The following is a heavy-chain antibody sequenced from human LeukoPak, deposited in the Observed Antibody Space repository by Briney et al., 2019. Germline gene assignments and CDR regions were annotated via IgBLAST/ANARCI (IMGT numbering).Heavy chain of an antibody. CDR2: IYYSGRT. CDR1: GGSITSGDYY. D-gene: IGHD3-3*01. Sequence: SQTLSLTCTVSGGSITSGDYYWSWLRQPPGKGLEWIGYIYYSGRTYYNPSLKSRVSISVDTSKNQFSLKLSSVTAADTAVYYCARVYDFWSGYSFGAFNIWGQGTMVTISS. CDR3: ARVYDFWSGYSFGAFNI. J-gene: IGHJ3*02. V-gene: IGHV4-30-4*01.